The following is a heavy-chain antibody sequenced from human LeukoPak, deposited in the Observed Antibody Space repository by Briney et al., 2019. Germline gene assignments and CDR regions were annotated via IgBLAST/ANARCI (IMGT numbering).Heavy chain of an antibody. Sequence: PSETLSLTCTVSGGSVNSGTYYWSWIRQPPGKGLEWIGYISYSGSTNYNPSLKSRVTISADTSKNQFSLKLTSVTAADTAVYYCATLAGYIYGVTSDFWGQGTLVTVSS. CDR1: GGSVNSGTYY. CDR3: ATLAGYIYGVTSDF. V-gene: IGHV4-61*01. J-gene: IGHJ4*02. D-gene: IGHD5-18*01. CDR2: ISYSGST.